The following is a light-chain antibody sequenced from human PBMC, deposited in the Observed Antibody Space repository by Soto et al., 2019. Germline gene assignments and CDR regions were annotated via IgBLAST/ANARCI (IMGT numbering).Light chain of an antibody. CDR1: QSVSSRF. CDR2: GAS. V-gene: IGKV3-20*01. J-gene: IGKJ1*01. Sequence: EIVLTQSPGSLSLSPGERATLSCRASQSVSSRFFAWYQQKPGQAPRLLIFGASVRATGIPDRFSGSGSGTYFTLTINRLEPEDFAVYYCHQYDSSLTFGQGTKVEIK. CDR3: HQYDSSLT.